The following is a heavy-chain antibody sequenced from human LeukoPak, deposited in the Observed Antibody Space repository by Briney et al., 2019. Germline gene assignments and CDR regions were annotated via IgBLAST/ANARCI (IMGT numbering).Heavy chain of an antibody. CDR1: GVTFSNDW. CDR3: ARDTSPSSRSSYFDALDM. V-gene: IGHV3-7*01. D-gene: IGHD6-13*01. Sequence: GGSLRLSCATSGVTFSNDWMTWVRQAQGKGLEWVANIKQDGSQKNYVDSVKGRFTISRDNTKKSLFLQMNSLRAEGTGIYYCARDTSPSSRSSYFDALDMWGQGTMVTVSS. CDR2: IKQDGSQK. J-gene: IGHJ3*02.